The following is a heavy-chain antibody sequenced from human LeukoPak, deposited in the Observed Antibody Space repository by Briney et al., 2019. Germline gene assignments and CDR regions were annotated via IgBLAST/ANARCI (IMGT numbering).Heavy chain of an antibody. Sequence: GGSLSHSCAGSGFTFSNDWMSCGRQAPGKGLEWVANIQQDGGEKYYVDSVKGRFTISRNNSKNSLYLQMNSLRAEDTAVYCCAREGGGHDVLDVWGERSTVTVFS. CDR3: AREGGGHDVLDV. CDR1: GFTFSNDW. CDR2: IQQDGGEK. V-gene: IGHV3-7*05. J-gene: IGHJ6*01. D-gene: IGHD2-15*01.